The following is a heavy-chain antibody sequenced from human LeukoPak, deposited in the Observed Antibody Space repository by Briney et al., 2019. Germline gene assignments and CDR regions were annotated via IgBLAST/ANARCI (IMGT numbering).Heavy chain of an antibody. Sequence: GRSLGLSCAASGFTFSSYGMHWVRQAPGKGLEWVAVISYDGSNKYYVDSVKGRFTISRDNAKNTLYLQMNSLRAEDTAVYYCASGELDSLYYFDYWGQGTLVTVSS. V-gene: IGHV3-30*03. J-gene: IGHJ4*02. D-gene: IGHD1-1*01. CDR1: GFTFSSYG. CDR2: ISYDGSNK. CDR3: ASGELDSLYYFDY.